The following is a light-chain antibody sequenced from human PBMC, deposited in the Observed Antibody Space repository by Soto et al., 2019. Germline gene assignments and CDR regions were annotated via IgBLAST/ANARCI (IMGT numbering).Light chain of an antibody. V-gene: IGKV1-5*01. CDR1: QSVTSW. CDR3: QQYNGYPYT. Sequence: DIQMTQSPSTLSASVGDRVTITCRASQSVTSWLAWFQQKPGQDPKLLIYDVSTLERGVPSRFSGSGSGTEFTLTISSLQTDDFATYYCQQYNGYPYTFGQGTKLEIK. CDR2: DVS. J-gene: IGKJ2*01.